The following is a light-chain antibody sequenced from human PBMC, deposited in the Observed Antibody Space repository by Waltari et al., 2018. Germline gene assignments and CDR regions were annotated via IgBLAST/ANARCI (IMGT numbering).Light chain of an antibody. CDR3: SSYSRSAFL. CDR1: SSDVGSYNY. Sequence: QSALTQPASVSGSPGQSITISCTGTSSDVGSYNYVSWYQQYPGRAPKLMIYDVSMRPSGVSNRFSGSKSGNTASLTISGLQPEDEATYYCSSYSRSAFLFGGGTKLTVL. J-gene: IGLJ2*01. V-gene: IGLV2-14*03. CDR2: DVS.